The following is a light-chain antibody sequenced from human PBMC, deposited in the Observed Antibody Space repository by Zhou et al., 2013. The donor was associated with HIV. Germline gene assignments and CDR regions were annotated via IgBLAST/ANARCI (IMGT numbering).Light chain of an antibody. J-gene: IGKJ1*01. Sequence: IVLTQSPGTLSLSPGERVTLSCRASQSVSSSYLAWYQQKPGQAPRLVIYGASSRATGIPDRFSGSGSGTDFTLTISRLEPEDFAVYYCQQYDSWWTFGQGTKVEIK. CDR1: QSVSSSY. CDR2: GAS. CDR3: QQYDSWWT. V-gene: IGKV3-20*01.